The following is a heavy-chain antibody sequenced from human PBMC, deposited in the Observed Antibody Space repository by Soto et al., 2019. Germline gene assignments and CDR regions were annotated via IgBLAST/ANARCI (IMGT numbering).Heavy chain of an antibody. Sequence: GSLRLSCAASGFTFSSYGMHWVRQAPGKGLEWVSAISGSGGSTYYADSVKGRFTISRDNSKNTLYLQMNSLRAEDTAVYYCANPGRTHRSQWLVNCFDPWGQGTLVTVSS. V-gene: IGHV3-23*01. D-gene: IGHD6-19*01. J-gene: IGHJ5*02. CDR3: ANPGRTHRSQWLVNCFDP. CDR2: ISGSGGST. CDR1: GFTFSSYG.